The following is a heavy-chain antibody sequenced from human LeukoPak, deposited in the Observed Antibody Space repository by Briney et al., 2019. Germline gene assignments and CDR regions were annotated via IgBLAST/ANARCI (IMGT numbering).Heavy chain of an antibody. D-gene: IGHD4-17*01. CDR2: NSSSSSYI. Sequence: GGSLRLSCAASGFTFSSYSMNWVRQAPGKGLEWVSSNSSSSSYIYYADSVKGRFTISRDNAKNSLYLQTNSLRAEDTAVYYCARDSYGDYVGFDYWGQGTLVTVSS. CDR3: ARDSYGDYVGFDY. V-gene: IGHV3-21*01. J-gene: IGHJ4*02. CDR1: GFTFSSYS.